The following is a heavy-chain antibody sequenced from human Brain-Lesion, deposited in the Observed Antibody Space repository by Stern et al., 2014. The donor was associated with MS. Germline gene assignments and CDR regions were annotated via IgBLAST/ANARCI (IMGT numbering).Heavy chain of an antibody. CDR3: AKDMMDYFGSGTFGSFDH. J-gene: IGHJ4*02. Sequence: VQLVESGGGVVQPGRSLRLSCEASGFSFEDHGMHGVRQAPGKGLEWVAGITLNSGTIAYADSVKGRFTISRDDAKNSLYLHMNGLRAEDTALYYCAKDMMDYFGSGTFGSFDHWGQGTLVTVSS. CDR2: ITLNSGTI. V-gene: IGHV3-9*01. D-gene: IGHD3-10*01. CDR1: GFSFEDHG.